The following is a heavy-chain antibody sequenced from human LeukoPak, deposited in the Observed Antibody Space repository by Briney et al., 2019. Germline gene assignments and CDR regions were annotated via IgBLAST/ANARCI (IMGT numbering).Heavy chain of an antibody. D-gene: IGHD1-1*01. CDR3: ARDLVGTTYHYYYMDV. CDR1: EFTFSSYW. CDR2: IKRDGSEK. J-gene: IGHJ6*03. V-gene: IGHV3-7*01. Sequence: GGSLRLSCAASEFTFSSYWMSWVRQVPGKGLEWVVNIKRDGSEKYYVDFVKGRFTIPRDNAKNSLYLQMNGLRVEDTAVYYCARDLVGTTYHYYYMDVWGKGTTVTVSS.